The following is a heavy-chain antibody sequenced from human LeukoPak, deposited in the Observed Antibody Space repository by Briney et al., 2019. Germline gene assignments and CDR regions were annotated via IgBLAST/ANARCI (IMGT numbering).Heavy chain of an antibody. CDR1: GYSFTGYY. D-gene: IGHD2-21*02. CDR2: INPNSGGT. J-gene: IGHJ4*02. V-gene: IGHV1-2*02. Sequence: ASVKVSCKASGYSFTGYYMHWVRQAPGQGLEWMGWINPNSGGTNYAQKFQGSVAMTRDTSISTAYMELSRLTSDDTAVYYCARSCGGDCSYCDYWGQGTLVTVSS. CDR3: ARSCGGDCSYCDY.